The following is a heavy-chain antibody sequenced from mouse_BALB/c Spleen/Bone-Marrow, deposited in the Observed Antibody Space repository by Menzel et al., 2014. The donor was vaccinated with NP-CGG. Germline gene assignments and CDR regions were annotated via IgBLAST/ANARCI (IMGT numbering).Heavy chain of an antibody. CDR2: IDPANGNT. V-gene: IGHV14-3*02. CDR1: GFNIXDTY. Sequence: EVKLMESGAELVKPGASVKLSCTASGFNIXDTYIHWVKQRPEQGLEWIGRIDPANGNTKYDPKFQGKATITADTSSSTAYLYLSRLTSEDTAVYYCARYRLGTYFDYWGQGTTLTVSS. D-gene: IGHD2-14*01. J-gene: IGHJ2*01. CDR3: ARYRLGTYFDY.